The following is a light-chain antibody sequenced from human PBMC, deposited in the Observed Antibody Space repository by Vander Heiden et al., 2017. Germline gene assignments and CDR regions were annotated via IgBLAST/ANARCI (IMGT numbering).Light chain of an antibody. CDR3: PAWDSSTVV. V-gene: IGLV3-1*01. CDR1: KLGDKY. J-gene: IGLJ2*01. CDR2: KDS. Sequence: SYELTQPPSVSVSPGQTASITCSGDKLGDKYACWYQQKPGPCLLLVIYKDSKRSSGIPELFSGSNSATTATLTISGTQAVDDDYYYCPAWDSSTVVFGGGTKLTVL.